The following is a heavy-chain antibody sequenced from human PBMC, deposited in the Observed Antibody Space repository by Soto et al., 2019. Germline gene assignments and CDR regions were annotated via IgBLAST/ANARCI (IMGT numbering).Heavy chain of an antibody. D-gene: IGHD3-3*01. CDR1: GYTFTSYG. CDR3: ARDQGITTFGVYSMYYYGMDV. V-gene: IGHV1-18*01. CDR2: ISAYNGNT. Sequence: ASVKVSGKASGYTFTSYGISWVRQAPGQGLEWMGRISAYNGNTNYAQKLQGRVTMTTDTSTSTAYMELRSLRSDDTAVYYCARDQGITTFGVYSMYYYGMDVWGQGTTVTVSS. J-gene: IGHJ6*02.